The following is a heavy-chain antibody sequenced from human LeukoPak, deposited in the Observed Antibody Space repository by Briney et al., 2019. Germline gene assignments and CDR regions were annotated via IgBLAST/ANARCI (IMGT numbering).Heavy chain of an antibody. CDR3: ARGDWLLHYFDY. D-gene: IGHD3/OR15-3a*01. V-gene: IGHV1-2*02. CDR1: GYTFTGYY. CDR2: INPNSGGT. Sequence: ASVKVSCKASGYTFTGYYMHWVRQAPGQGLEWMGWINPNSGGTNYAQKLQGRVTMTRDTSISTAYMELSRLRSDDTAVYYCARGDWLLHYFDYWGQGTLVTVSS. J-gene: IGHJ4*02.